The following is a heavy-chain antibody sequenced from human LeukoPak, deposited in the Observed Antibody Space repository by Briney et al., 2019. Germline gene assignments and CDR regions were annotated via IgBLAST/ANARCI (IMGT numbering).Heavy chain of an antibody. D-gene: IGHD2-15*01. V-gene: IGHV1-18*01. J-gene: IGHJ5*02. Sequence: ASVKVSCKASGHTFTSYGISWVRQAPGQGLEWMGWISAYNGNTNYAQKLQGRVTMTTDTSTSTAYMELRSLRSDDTAVYYCARDLGYCSGGSCYWGWFDPWGQGTLVTVSS. CDR2: ISAYNGNT. CDR1: GHTFTSYG. CDR3: ARDLGYCSGGSCYWGWFDP.